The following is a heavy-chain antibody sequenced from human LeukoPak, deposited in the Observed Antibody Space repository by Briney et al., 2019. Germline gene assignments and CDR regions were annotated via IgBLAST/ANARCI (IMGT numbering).Heavy chain of an antibody. Sequence: ESGPTLVNPTQTLTLTCTCSGFLVSTSAVAVGWIRQPPGKALEWLAIIYWNDDKRYSPSLKSRLTITKDTSKNQVVLTMTNMDPVDTATYYCAHRRDERLDFWSGYYKENYFYYYMDVWGKGTTVTVSS. D-gene: IGHD3-3*01. CDR2: IYWNDDK. V-gene: IGHV2-5*01. CDR3: AHRRDERLDFWSGYYKENYFYYYMDV. CDR1: GFLVSTSAVA. J-gene: IGHJ6*03.